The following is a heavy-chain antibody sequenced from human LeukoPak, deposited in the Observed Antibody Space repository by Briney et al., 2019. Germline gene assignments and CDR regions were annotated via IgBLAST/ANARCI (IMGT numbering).Heavy chain of an antibody. CDR1: GESFSDYY. Sequence: TSETLSLTCAVYGESFSDYYWSWIRQPPGKGLEWIGEINHSGSTNYNPSLKSRVTISVDTSKNQFSLKMSSMTAADTAVYYCARSPPRGVGYYYYYYYMDVWGKGTTVTV. CDR3: ARSPPRGVGYYYYYYYMDV. J-gene: IGHJ6*03. V-gene: IGHV4-34*01. D-gene: IGHD3-10*01. CDR2: INHSGST.